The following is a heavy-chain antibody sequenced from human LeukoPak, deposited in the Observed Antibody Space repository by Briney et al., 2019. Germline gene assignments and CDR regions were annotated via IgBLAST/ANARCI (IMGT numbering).Heavy chain of an antibody. CDR3: ARKGDV. J-gene: IGHJ6*04. V-gene: IGHV4-61*02. Sequence: SQTLSLTCTVSGGSISSGSYYRSWIRQPAGKGLEWIGRIFASGSTDYNPSLKSRVTISLDTSKNQFSLKLNSVTAADTAVYYCARKGDVWGKGTTVTVSS. CDR1: GGSISSGSYY. CDR2: IFASGST.